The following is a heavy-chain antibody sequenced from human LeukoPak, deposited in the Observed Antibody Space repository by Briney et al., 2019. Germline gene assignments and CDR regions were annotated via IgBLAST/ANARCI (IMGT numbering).Heavy chain of an antibody. CDR1: GGSFSGYY. CDR2: INHSGST. Sequence: SETLSLTCAVYGGSFSGYYWSWIRQPPGKGLEWIGEINHSGSTNYNPSLKSRVTISVDTSKNQFSLKLSSVTAADTAVYYCARPYYDILTGYSGDYFDYWGQGTLVTVSP. D-gene: IGHD3-9*01. J-gene: IGHJ4*02. V-gene: IGHV4-34*01. CDR3: ARPYYDILTGYSGDYFDY.